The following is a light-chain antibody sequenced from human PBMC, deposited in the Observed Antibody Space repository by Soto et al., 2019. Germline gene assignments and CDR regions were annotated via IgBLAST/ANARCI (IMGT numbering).Light chain of an antibody. CDR1: QTISSN. V-gene: IGKV3-11*01. J-gene: IGKJ4*01. Sequence: EILMTQSPATLSVSPGERATLSCRASQTISSNLAWYQHKPGQAPRLLFYGASNRATGIPARFSGSGSGTDFTLTISRLEPEDFAVYYCQQRSSWPPTFGGGTKVDIK. CDR3: QQRSSWPPT. CDR2: GAS.